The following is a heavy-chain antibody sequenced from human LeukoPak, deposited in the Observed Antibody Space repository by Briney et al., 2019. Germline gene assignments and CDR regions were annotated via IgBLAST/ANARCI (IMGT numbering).Heavy chain of an antibody. CDR2: INHSGST. J-gene: IGHJ4*02. CDR1: GGSFSGYY. V-gene: IGHV4-34*01. Sequence: SETLSLTCAVYGGSFSGYYWSWIRQPPGKGLEWIGEINHSGSTNYNPSLNSRVTISVDTSKNQFSLKLSSVTAADTAVYYCARAPANGPAARIFDYWGQGTLVTVSS. CDR3: ARAPANGPAARIFDY. D-gene: IGHD2-2*01.